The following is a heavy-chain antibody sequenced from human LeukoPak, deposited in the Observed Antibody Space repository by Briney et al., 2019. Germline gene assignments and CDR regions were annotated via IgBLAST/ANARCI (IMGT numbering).Heavy chain of an antibody. CDR3: AREPPQDSSGEFDY. CDR1: GYTFTGYY. Sequence: ASVKVSCKASGYTFTGYYMHWVRQAPGQGLEWMGWINPNSGGTNYAQKFQGRVTMTRDTSISTAYMELSRLRSGDTAVYYCAREPPQDSSGEFDYWGQGTLVTVSS. CDR2: INPNSGGT. J-gene: IGHJ4*02. V-gene: IGHV1-2*02. D-gene: IGHD6-19*01.